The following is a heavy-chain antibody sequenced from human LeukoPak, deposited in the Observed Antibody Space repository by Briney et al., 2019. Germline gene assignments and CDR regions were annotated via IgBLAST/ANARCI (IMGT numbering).Heavy chain of an antibody. V-gene: IGHV4-30-2*01. D-gene: IGHD3-22*01. Sequence: PSETLSLTCAVSGGSISSGGYSWSWIRQPPGKGLEWIGYIYHSGSTYYNPSLKSRVTISVDRSKNQFSLKLSSVTAADTAVYYCARGGYYYDGSGHETFDRLYAFDIWGQGTMVTVSS. CDR2: IYHSGST. J-gene: IGHJ3*02. CDR1: GGSISSGGYS. CDR3: ARGGYYYDGSGHETFDRLYAFDI.